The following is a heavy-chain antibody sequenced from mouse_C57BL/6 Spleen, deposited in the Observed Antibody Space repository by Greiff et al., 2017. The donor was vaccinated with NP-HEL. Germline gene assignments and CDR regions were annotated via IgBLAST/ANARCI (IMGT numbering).Heavy chain of an antibody. CDR2: INPNNGGT. CDR1: GYTFTDYN. V-gene: IGHV1-22*01. J-gene: IGHJ1*03. Sequence: XQLQQSGPELVKPGASVKMSCKASGYTFTDYNMHWVKQSHGKSLEWIGYINPNNGGTSYNQKFKGKATLTVNKSSSTAYMELRSLTSEDSAVYYCARSGAYYSNYDWYFDVWGTGTTVTVSS. CDR3: ARSGAYYSNYDWYFDV. D-gene: IGHD2-5*01.